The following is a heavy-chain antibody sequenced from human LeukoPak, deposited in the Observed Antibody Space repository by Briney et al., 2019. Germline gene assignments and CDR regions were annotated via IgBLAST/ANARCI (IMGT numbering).Heavy chain of an antibody. V-gene: IGHV1-2*02. J-gene: IGHJ6*02. Sequence: ASVKVSCKASGYTFTGYYMHWVRQAPGQGLEWMGWINPNSGGTNYAQKFQGRVTMTRDTSISTAYMELSRLRSDDTAVYYCARVRSHCSGGSCYSYYYYGMDVWGQGTTVTVS. D-gene: IGHD2-15*01. CDR3: ARVRSHCSGGSCYSYYYYGMDV. CDR1: GYTFTGYY. CDR2: INPNSGGT.